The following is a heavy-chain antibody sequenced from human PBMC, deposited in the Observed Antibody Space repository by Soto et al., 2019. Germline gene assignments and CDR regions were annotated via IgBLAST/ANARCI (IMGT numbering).Heavy chain of an antibody. D-gene: IGHD1-26*01. V-gene: IGHV3-23*01. CDR1: GFTFSSHD. CDR2: INYNGGTT. Sequence: EVQLLDSGGGLAQPGGSLRLSCEASGFTFSSHDMSWVRQAPGKWLAWVSSINYNGGTTYYADSVKGRFTIARDNSKNTLYLQMNSLIAEDTAVYYCARDRGVRGVGGTRAYWGPGTLVTVSS. CDR3: ARDRGVRGVGGTRAY. J-gene: IGHJ4*02.